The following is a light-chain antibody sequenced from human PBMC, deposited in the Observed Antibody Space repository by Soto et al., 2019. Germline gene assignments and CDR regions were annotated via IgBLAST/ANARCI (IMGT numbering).Light chain of an antibody. CDR2: GVS. CDR1: QSVNTKY. V-gene: IGKV3-20*01. J-gene: IGKJ3*01. CDR3: QQLVKSSLVT. Sequence: EIVLTQSPGTLSLSPGERATLSCRASQSVNTKYLAWYQQKPGQAPRLLISGVSSRATGIPDRFSGSGSVIDFIITISRVEPVDFAVYDCQQLVKSSLVTFGPRTNVDIK.